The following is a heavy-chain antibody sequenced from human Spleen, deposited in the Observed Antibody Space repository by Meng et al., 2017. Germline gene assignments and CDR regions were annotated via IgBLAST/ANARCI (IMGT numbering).Heavy chain of an antibody. CDR1: GGSFSGYY. J-gene: IGHJ4*02. CDR3: ARGPTTMAHDFDY. V-gene: IGHV4-34*01. CDR2: INHSGST. Sequence: SETLSLTCAVYGGSFSGYYWSWIRQPPGKGLEWIGEINHSGSTNYNPSLKSRVTITVDTSKNQFSLKLRSVTAADTAVYYCARGPTTMAHDFDYWGQGTLVTVSS. D-gene: IGHD4-11*01.